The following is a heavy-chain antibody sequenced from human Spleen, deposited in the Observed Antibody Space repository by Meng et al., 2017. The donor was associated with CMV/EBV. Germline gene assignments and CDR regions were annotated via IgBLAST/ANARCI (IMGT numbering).Heavy chain of an antibody. J-gene: IGHJ4*02. Sequence: QVQLVQSRAEVKKPGASVTVSCKTSDYDFRRYGITWVRQAPGHGLEWMGWISAYNGNTNYAQKLQGRVTMTTDTSTSTAYMELRSLRSDDTAVYYCARDLGANEDYWGQGTLVTGLL. CDR1: DYDFRRYG. CDR2: ISAYNGNT. V-gene: IGHV1-18*01. D-gene: IGHD1-26*01. CDR3: ARDLGANEDY.